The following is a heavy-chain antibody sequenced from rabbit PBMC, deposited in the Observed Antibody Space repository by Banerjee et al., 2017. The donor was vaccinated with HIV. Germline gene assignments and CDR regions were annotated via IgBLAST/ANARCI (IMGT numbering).Heavy chain of an antibody. V-gene: IGHV1S40*01. CDR2: IYVGSSGST. CDR1: GFSFSSNYY. CDR3: ARGVYAGTFYPDYFNL. Sequence: QSLEESGGDLVKPEGSLTLTCTASGFSFSSNYYMCWVRQAPGKGLEWIACIYVGSSGSTYYASWAKGRFTISKTSSTTVTLQMTSLTAADTATYFCARGVYAGTFYPDYFNLWGQGTLVTVS. D-gene: IGHD4-2*01. J-gene: IGHJ4*01.